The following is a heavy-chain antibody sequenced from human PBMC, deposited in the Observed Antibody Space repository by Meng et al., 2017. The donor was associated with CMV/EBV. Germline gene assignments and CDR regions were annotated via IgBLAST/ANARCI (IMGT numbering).Heavy chain of an antibody. D-gene: IGHD6-6*01. CDR3: ARGAAARLGYYYYGMDV. J-gene: IGHJ6*02. CDR1: GGSISNHY. V-gene: IGHV4-59*11. CDR2: IYYSGST. Sequence: SETLSLTCTVSGGSISNHYCNWIRQPPGKGLEWIGYIYYSGSTNYNPSLKSRVTISVDTSKNQFSLKLSSVTAADTAVYYCARGAAARLGYYYYGMDVWGQGTTVTVSS.